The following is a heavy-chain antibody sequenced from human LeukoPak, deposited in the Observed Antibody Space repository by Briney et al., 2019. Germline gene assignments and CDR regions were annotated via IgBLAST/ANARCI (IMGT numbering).Heavy chain of an antibody. J-gene: IGHJ3*02. CDR2: IYTSGST. D-gene: IGHD6-13*01. CDR1: GGSISSGSYY. V-gene: IGHV4-61*02. CDR3: AREQQLVLGMVAFDI. Sequence: SQTLSLTCTVSGGSISSGSYYWSWIRQPAGKGLEWIGRIYTSGSTNYNPSLKSRVTISVDTSKNQFSLKLSSVTAADTAVYYCAREQQLVLGMVAFDIWGQGTMVTVSS.